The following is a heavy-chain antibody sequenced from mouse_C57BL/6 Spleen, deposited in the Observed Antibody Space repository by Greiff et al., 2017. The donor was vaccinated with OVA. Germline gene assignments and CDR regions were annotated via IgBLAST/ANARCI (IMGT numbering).Heavy chain of an antibody. V-gene: IGHV1-55*01. Sequence: VQLQQPGAELVKPGASVKMSCKASGYTFTSYWITWVKQRPGQGLEWIGDIYPGSGSTNYNEKFKSKATLTVDTSSSTAYLQLSSLTSEDAAVYYCARNWDSHFDYWGQGTTLTVSS. D-gene: IGHD4-1*01. CDR3: ARNWDSHFDY. J-gene: IGHJ2*01. CDR2: IYPGSGST. CDR1: GYTFTSYW.